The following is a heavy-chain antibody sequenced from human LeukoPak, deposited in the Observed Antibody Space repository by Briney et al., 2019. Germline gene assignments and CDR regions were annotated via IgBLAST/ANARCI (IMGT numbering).Heavy chain of an antibody. CDR3: ARAVTDSSAYYYLFDP. J-gene: IGHJ5*02. CDR2: MNPNSGNT. D-gene: IGHD3-22*01. Sequence: ASVKVSCKASGYTFTSYDINWVRQAPGQGLEWMGWMNPNSGNTGYAQKFQGRVTMTRNTSISTAYMELSSLRSEDTAVYYCARAVTDSSAYYYLFDPWGQGTLVTVSS. V-gene: IGHV1-8*01. CDR1: GYTFTSYD.